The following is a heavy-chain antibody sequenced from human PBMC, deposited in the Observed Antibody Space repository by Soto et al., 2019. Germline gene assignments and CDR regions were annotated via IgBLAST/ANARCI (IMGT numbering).Heavy chain of an antibody. CDR1: GGTFSSYA. D-gene: IGHD1-26*01. J-gene: IGHJ4*02. V-gene: IGHV1-69*13. Sequence: SVKVSCKASGGTFSSYAISWVRQAPGQGLVWMGGIIPIFGTANYAQKFQGRVTITADESTSTAYMELSSLRSEDTAVYYCARGSVGAPYFDYWGQGTLVTVSS. CDR2: IIPIFGTA. CDR3: ARGSVGAPYFDY.